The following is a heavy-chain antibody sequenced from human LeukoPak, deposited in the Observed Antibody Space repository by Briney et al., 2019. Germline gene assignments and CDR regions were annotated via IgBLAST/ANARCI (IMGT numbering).Heavy chain of an antibody. CDR1: GGSISSSSYY. CDR3: ARATYCSTTSCYAGRFNWFDP. Sequence: SETLSLTCTVSGGSISSSSYYWGWIRQPPGKGLEWIGTIYYSGSTYHNPSLKSRVTISVDTSKNQFSLKLSSVTAADTALYYCARATYCSTTSCYAGRFNWFDPWGQGTLVTVSS. V-gene: IGHV4-39*01. D-gene: IGHD2-2*01. CDR2: IYYSGST. J-gene: IGHJ5*02.